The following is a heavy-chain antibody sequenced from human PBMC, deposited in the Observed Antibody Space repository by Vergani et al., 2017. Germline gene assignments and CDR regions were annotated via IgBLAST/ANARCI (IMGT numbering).Heavy chain of an antibody. Sequence: QVQLVQSGAEVKKPGASVKVSCKASGYTFTSYGISWVRQAPGQGLEWMGWISAYNGNTNYAQKLQGRVTMTTDTSTSTAYMELRSLRSDDTAVYYCARVGIAAAILEQTPHSYGMYVWGQGTTVTVSS. J-gene: IGHJ6*02. CDR2: ISAYNGNT. D-gene: IGHD6-13*01. CDR3: ARVGIAAAILEQTPHSYGMYV. CDR1: GYTFTSYG. V-gene: IGHV1-18*01.